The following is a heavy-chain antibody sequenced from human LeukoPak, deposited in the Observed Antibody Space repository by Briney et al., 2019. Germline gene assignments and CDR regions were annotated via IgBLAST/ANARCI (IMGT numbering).Heavy chain of an antibody. Sequence: PGGSLRLSCAASGFTFADYFMHWVRQAPGKGLECISFISGDGTTTYYRDSVRGRFTISRDNAKNTLYLQMNSLRAEDTAVYYCSRGVGATDSWGQGTLVTVSS. CDR2: ISGDGTTT. J-gene: IGHJ4*02. V-gene: IGHV3-43*02. D-gene: IGHD1-26*01. CDR3: SRGVGATDS. CDR1: GFTFADYF.